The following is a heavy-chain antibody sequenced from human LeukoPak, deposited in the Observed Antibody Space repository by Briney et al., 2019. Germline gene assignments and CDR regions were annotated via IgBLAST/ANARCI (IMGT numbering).Heavy chain of an antibody. CDR1: GGSISSGDYY. V-gene: IGHV4-30-4*01. CDR2: IYYSGSA. CDR3: ARSEWELRDFDY. Sequence: SQTLSLTCTVSGGSISSGDYYWSWIRQPPGKGLEWIGYIYYSGSAYYNPSLKSRATISVDTSKNQFSLKLSSVTAADTAVYYCARSEWELRDFDYWGHGTLVTVSS. J-gene: IGHJ4*01. D-gene: IGHD1-26*01.